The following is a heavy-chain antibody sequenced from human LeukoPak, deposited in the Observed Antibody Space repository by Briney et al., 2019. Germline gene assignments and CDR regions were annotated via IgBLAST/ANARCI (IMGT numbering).Heavy chain of an antibody. V-gene: IGHV4-59*08. Sequence: SETLSLTCTVSGGSISSYYWSWIRQPPGKGLEWIGYIYYSGSTNYNPSLKSRVTISVDTSKNQFSLKLSSVTAADTAVYYCARRLEYSSSGYYFDYWGQGTLVTVSS. J-gene: IGHJ4*02. CDR1: GGSISSYY. CDR3: ARRLEYSSSGYYFDY. CDR2: IYYSGST. D-gene: IGHD6-6*01.